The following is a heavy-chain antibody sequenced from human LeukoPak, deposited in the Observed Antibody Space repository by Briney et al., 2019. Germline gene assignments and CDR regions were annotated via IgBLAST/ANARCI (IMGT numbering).Heavy chain of an antibody. J-gene: IGHJ1*01. D-gene: IGHD3-22*01. V-gene: IGHV4-39*01. CDR2: IYYSGST. CDR3: ARRGYYYDSSGYRAEYFQH. Sequence: SSETLSLTCTVSGGSISSSSYYWGWIRQPPGKGLEWIGSIYYSGSTYYNQSFKSRVTISVDTSKNQFSLKLSSVTAADTAVYYCARRGYYYDSSGYRAEYFQHWGQGTLVTVSS. CDR1: GGSISSSSYY.